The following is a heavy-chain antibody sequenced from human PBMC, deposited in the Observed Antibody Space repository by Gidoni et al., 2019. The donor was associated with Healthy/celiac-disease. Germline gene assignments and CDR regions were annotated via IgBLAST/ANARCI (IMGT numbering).Heavy chain of an antibody. CDR1: GFTFSGSA. CDR3: TRIKGGYYYYGMDV. J-gene: IGHJ6*02. Sequence: EVQLVESGGGLVQPGGSLKLSCAASGFTFSGSAVHWVRQASGKGLEWVGRIRSKANSYATAYAASVKGRFTISRDDSKNTAYLQMNSLKTEDTAVYYCTRIKGGYYYYGMDVWGQGTTVTVSS. CDR2: IRSKANSYAT. V-gene: IGHV3-73*02.